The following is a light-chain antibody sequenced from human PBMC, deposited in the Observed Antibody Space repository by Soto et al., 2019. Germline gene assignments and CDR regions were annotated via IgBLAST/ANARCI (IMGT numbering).Light chain of an antibody. CDR1: QSVTKY. Sequence: DFQMTQSPSSLSASVGDRVTISCRAGQSVTKYLNWYQQKPGEAPKLLIYAASSLHSGVPSRFSGSGSGTDFTLTITNLQPEDIATYYCQQTQSLPRTFGQGTKVEIK. CDR2: AAS. V-gene: IGKV1-39*01. CDR3: QQTQSLPRT. J-gene: IGKJ1*01.